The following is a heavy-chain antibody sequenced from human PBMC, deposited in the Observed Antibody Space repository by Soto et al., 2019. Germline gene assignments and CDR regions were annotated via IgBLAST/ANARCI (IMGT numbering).Heavy chain of an antibody. D-gene: IGHD3-10*01. CDR1: GFTFSSYA. V-gene: IGHV3-30-3*01. CDR2: ISYDGSNK. CDR3: ARGRVLITMVRGDKNYYYGMDV. Sequence: PGGSLRLSCAASGFTFSSYAMHWVRQAPGKGLEWVAVISYDGSNKYYADSVKGRFTISRDNSKNTLYLQMNSLRAEDTAVYYCARGRVLITMVRGDKNYYYGMDVWGQGTTVTVSS. J-gene: IGHJ6*02.